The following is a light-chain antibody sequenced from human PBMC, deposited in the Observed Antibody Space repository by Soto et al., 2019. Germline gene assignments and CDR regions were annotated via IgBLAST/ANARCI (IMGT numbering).Light chain of an antibody. CDR3: QGYSSYSQFT. CDR1: QTISKW. CDR2: KAS. V-gene: IGKV1-5*03. Sequence: DIQMTQSPSTLSASVGDTVTITCRASQTISKWLAWYQQKPGKAPKLLIYKASTLENGVPSRFSGSGSGTEFTLTIGCLQPDDFATYFCQGYSSYSQFTFGPGTKVDIK. J-gene: IGKJ3*01.